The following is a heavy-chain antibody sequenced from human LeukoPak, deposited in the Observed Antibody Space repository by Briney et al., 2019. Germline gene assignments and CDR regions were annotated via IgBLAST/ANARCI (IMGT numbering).Heavy chain of an antibody. J-gene: IGHJ5*02. D-gene: IGHD3-3*01. CDR3: ARSEEITIFGVVIIGEMKFDP. Sequence: PGGSLRLSCAASGFTFSSYAMPWVRQAPGKGLEWVSAISGSGGSTYYADSVKGRFTISRDNSKNMLYLQMNSLRAEDTAVYYCARSEEITIFGVVIIGEMKFDPWGQGTLVTVSS. CDR1: GFTFSSYA. V-gene: IGHV3-23*01. CDR2: ISGSGGST.